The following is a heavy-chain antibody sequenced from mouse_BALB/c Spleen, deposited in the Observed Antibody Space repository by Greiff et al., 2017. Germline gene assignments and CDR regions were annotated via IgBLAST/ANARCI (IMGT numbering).Heavy chain of an antibody. Sequence: VKLMESGPGLVAPSQSLSITCTVSGFSLTSSGVNWVSQPPGKGLEWLGVIWAGGSTNYNSALMFRLSISKDNFKSQVFLKMNSLQTDDTAIYYCARDHYYYGSSYFDYWGQGTTLTVSS. V-gene: IGHV2-9*02. CDR2: IWAGGST. CDR3: ARDHYYYGSSYFDY. J-gene: IGHJ2*01. CDR1: GFSLTSSG. D-gene: IGHD1-1*01.